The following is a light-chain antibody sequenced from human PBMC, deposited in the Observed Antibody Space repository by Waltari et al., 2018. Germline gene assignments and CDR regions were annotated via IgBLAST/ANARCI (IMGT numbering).Light chain of an antibody. J-gene: IGKJ2*01. CDR1: QSLLYTSNNKNY. CDR2: WAS. CDR3: QQYYDTPYT. Sequence: DIVMTQSPDSLAVSLGERATISCKSSQSLLYTSNNKNYLAWYQHKTGQPRQLLIYWASTRASRVPEGFSGSGSATDFYRISTSLPAEDVAVYYCQQYYDTPYTFGQGTRLDIK. V-gene: IGKV4-1*01.